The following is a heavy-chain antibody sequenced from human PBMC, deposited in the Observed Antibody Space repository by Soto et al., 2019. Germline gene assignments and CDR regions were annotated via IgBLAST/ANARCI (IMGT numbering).Heavy chain of an antibody. V-gene: IGHV3-7*03. J-gene: IGHJ6*02. D-gene: IGHD3-3*01. Sequence: PGGSLRLSCAASGFTFSSYWMSWVRQAPGKGLEWVANIKQDGSEKYYVDSVKGRFTISRDNAKNSLYLQMNSLRAEDTAVYYCARGTDYDFWSGYYPYYYYGMDVSGQGITVTVSS. CDR2: IKQDGSEK. CDR3: ARGTDYDFWSGYYPYYYYGMDV. CDR1: GFTFSSYW.